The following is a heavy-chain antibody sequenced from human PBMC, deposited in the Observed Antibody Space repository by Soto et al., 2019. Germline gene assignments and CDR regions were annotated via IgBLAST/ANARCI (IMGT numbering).Heavy chain of an antibody. CDR1: GFTFSDFW. Sequence: EVQVVESGGDLVQPGGSLRLSCVVSGFTFSDFWMSWVRQAPGKGLDWVANIKHDGSETYYVGSVEGRFSISRDNTKDSLYLQMNSLRAEDTAVYYGARGGSWGLDLWGQGTLVPVSS. V-gene: IGHV3-7*01. CDR2: IKHDGSET. CDR3: ARGGSWGLDL. D-gene: IGHD2-15*01. J-gene: IGHJ4*02.